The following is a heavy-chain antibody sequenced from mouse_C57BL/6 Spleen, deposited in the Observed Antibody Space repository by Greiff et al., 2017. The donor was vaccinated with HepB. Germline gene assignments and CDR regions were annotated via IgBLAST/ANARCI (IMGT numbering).Heavy chain of an antibody. CDR1: GYTFTDYN. D-gene: IGHD1-2*01. V-gene: IGHV1-22*01. J-gene: IGHJ2*01. CDR3: ARSRIATYYFDY. CDR2: INPNNGGT. Sequence: VQLKESGPELVKPGASVKMSCKASGYTFTDYNMHWVKQSHGKSLEWIGYINPNNGGTSYNQKFKGKATLTVNKSSSTAYMELRSLTSEDSAVYYCARSRIATYYFDYWGQGTTLTVSS.